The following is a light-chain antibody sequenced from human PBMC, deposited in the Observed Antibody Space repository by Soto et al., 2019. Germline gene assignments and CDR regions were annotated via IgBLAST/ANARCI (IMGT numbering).Light chain of an antibody. V-gene: IGLV2-14*03. Sequence: QSALTQPASVSGSLGQSITISCTGTSSDVGGYNFVSWHQQHPGRAPKLIIFDVTDRPSGVSNRFSGSKSGNTASLTISGLQAEDEADYYCTSYSISNTPYVFGTGTKVTVL. J-gene: IGLJ1*01. CDR3: TSYSISNTPYV. CDR1: SSDVGGYNF. CDR2: DVT.